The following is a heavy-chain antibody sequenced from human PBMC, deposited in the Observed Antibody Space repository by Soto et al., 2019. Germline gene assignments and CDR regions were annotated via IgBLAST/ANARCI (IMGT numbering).Heavy chain of an antibody. V-gene: IGHV4-34*01. CDR2: INHSGST. CDR1: GGSFSGYY. J-gene: IGHJ3*02. D-gene: IGHD3-10*01. CDR3: ARDAPTMVRGVMAAFDI. Sequence: SETLSLTCAVYGGSFSGYYWSWIRQPPGKGLEWNGEINHSGSTNYNPSLKSRVTISVDTSKNQFSLKMRSLTAADTAVYFCARDAPTMVRGVMAAFDIWGQGTMVTVSS.